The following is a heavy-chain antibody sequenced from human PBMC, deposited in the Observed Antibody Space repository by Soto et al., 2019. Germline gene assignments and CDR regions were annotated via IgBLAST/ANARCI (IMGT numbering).Heavy chain of an antibody. J-gene: IGHJ6*02. CDR1: GRTLSSYT. D-gene: IGHD3-10*01. CDR2: IMPVIAKT. V-gene: IGHV1-69*02. Sequence: QVQLVQSGAEVKKPGSSVRVSCKAFGRTLSSYTVSWVRQAPGQGLEWMGRIMPVIAKTNYAQKFQGRFKTPGKKTTKTAKRGPGGLRTEDKAVFYWGGGEPGLKTPFPSGMGPGAQGTPV. CDR3: GGGEPGLKTPFPSGMGP.